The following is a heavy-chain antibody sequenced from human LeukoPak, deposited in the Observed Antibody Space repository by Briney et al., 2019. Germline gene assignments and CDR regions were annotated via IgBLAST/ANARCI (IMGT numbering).Heavy chain of an antibody. Sequence: PGGSLRLSCAASGFTFSSYGMHWVRQAPGKGLEWVAVISYHGTNKYYADSVKDRFTISRDNSKNTLYLQMNSLRAEDTAVYYCGKYSDYGDYLDWFDPWGQGTLVTVSS. V-gene: IGHV3-30*18. CDR2: ISYHGTNK. J-gene: IGHJ5*02. CDR1: GFTFSSYG. D-gene: IGHD4-17*01. CDR3: GKYSDYGDYLDWFDP.